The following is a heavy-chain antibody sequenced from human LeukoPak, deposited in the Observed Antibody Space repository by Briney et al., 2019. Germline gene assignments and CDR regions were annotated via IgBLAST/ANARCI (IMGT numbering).Heavy chain of an antibody. CDR1: GFTFSSYS. CDR3: ARDGDSGYPAPFDI. J-gene: IGHJ3*02. Sequence: GGSLRLSCAASGFTFSSYSMNWVRQAPGKGLEWVSFISSSTSYISYADSVKGRFTISRDNAKNSLYLQMNSLRAEDTAVYYCARDGDSGYPAPFDIWGQGTMVTVSS. CDR2: ISSSTSYI. V-gene: IGHV3-21*01. D-gene: IGHD5-12*01.